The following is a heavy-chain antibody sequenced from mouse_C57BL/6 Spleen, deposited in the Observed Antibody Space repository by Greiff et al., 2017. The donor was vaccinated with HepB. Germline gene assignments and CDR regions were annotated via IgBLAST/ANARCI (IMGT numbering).Heavy chain of an antibody. CDR2: IHPNSGST. CDR1: GYPFTSYW. CDR3: ARLYDGYYDAMDY. D-gene: IGHD2-3*01. Sequence: QVQLQQPGAELVKPGASVKLSCKASGYPFTSYWMHWVKQRPGQGLEWIGMIHPNSGSTNYNEKFKSKATLTVDQSSSTAYMQLSSLTSEDSAVYYCARLYDGYYDAMDYWGQGTSVTVSS. V-gene: IGHV1-64*01. J-gene: IGHJ4*01.